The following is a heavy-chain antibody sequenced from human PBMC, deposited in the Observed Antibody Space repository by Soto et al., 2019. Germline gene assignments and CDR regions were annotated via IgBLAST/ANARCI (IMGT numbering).Heavy chain of an antibody. J-gene: IGHJ5*02. D-gene: IGHD3-3*01. V-gene: IGHV1-69*13. CDR3: ARDSGFWSGYYGFPGTNWFDP. CDR1: GGTFSSYA. CDR2: IIPIFGTA. Sequence: EASVKVSCKASGGTFSSYAISWVRQAPGQGLEWMGGIIPIFGTANYAQKFQGRVTITADESTSTAYMELSSLRSEDTAVHYCARDSGFWSGYYGFPGTNWFDPWGQGTLVTVSS.